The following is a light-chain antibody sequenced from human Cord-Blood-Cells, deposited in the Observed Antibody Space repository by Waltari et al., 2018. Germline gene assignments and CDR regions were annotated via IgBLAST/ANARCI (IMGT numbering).Light chain of an antibody. CDR1: SRDGVGYKY. Sequence: QSALTQPRSVSGSPGQSVTIPCPGTSRDGVGYKYVSWYQQHPGKAPKLMIYDVRKRPSGVPDRFSRSKSGNTASLTISGLQAEDEADYYCCSYAGSYTWVFGGGTKLTVL. CDR3: CSYAGSYTWV. CDR2: DVR. V-gene: IGLV2-11*01. J-gene: IGLJ3*02.